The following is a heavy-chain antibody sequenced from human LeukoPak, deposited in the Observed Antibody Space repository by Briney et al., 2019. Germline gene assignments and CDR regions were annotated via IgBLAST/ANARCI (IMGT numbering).Heavy chain of an antibody. Sequence: PSETLSLTCSVSGGSISSSYWSWIRQPAGKGLEWIGRIYSSGATYYNPSLESRVTMSVDTSKNYFSLNLSSVTAADTAVYYCAGSADTATNSCRACYFDYWGQGILVAVSS. CDR1: GGSISSSY. J-gene: IGHJ4*02. CDR2: IYSSGAT. D-gene: IGHD5-18*01. V-gene: IGHV4-4*07. CDR3: AGSADTATNSCRACYFDY.